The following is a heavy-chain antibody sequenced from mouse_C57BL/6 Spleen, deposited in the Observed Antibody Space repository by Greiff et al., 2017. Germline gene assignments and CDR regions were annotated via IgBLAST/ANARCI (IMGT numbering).Heavy chain of an antibody. D-gene: IGHD2-5*01. CDR3: ERENYSNFYAMED. CDR1: GFTFSSYS. V-gene: IGHV5-4*01. CDR2: ISDGGSYT. J-gene: IGHJ4*01. Sequence: EVNVVESGGGLVKPGGSLKLSCAASGFTFSSYSMSWVRQTPGKRLEWVATISDGGSYTYYPDNLKGRLTISRDNATNNLYLQMSHLKSEDTAMYYCERENYSNFYAMEDWGQGTSVTV.